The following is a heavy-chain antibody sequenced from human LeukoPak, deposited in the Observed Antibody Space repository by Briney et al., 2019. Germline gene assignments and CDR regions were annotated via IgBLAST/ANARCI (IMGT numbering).Heavy chain of an antibody. J-gene: IGHJ4*02. D-gene: IGHD3-22*01. V-gene: IGHV3-21*01. CDR3: ASLSSGYYWNLDY. CDR1: GFTFSSYS. CDR2: ISSSSSYI. Sequence: GGSLRLSCAASGFTFSSYSMNWVRQAPGKGLEWVSSISSSSSYIYYADSVKGRFTISRDNAKNSLYLQMNSLRAEDTAVYYCASLSSGYYWNLDYWGQGTLVTVSS.